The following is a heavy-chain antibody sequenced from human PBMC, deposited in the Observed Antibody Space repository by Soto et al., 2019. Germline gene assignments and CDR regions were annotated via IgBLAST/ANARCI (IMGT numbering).Heavy chain of an antibody. Sequence: QVQLQESGPGLVKPSETLSLTCTVSGGSISSYYWSWIRQPPGKGLEWIGYIYYSGSTNYNPSLKSRVTISVYTSKNHFSLKLSSVPATDTAVYYCARAYGDYVFDFWGQGTLVTVSS. CDR2: IYYSGST. V-gene: IGHV4-59*01. J-gene: IGHJ4*02. CDR3: ARAYGDYVFDF. D-gene: IGHD4-17*01. CDR1: GGSISSYY.